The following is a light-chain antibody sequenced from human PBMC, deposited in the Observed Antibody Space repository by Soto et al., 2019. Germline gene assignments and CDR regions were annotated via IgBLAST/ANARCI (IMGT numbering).Light chain of an antibody. J-gene: IGLJ2*01. CDR2: EVK. Sequence: QSALTQPASVSGSPGQSITMSCTGTSSDVGGYNFVSWYQQHPDKAPQLIIYEVKHRPSGVSTRFSGSKSAYTATLTISGLQTEDEADYYCCSYTVNNTRVVFGGGTQLTVL. CDR1: SSDVGGYNF. CDR3: CSYTVNNTRVV. V-gene: IGLV2-14*01.